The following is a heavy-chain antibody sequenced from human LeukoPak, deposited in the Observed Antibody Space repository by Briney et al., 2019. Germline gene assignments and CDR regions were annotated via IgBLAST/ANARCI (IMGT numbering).Heavy chain of an antibody. J-gene: IGHJ6*02. CDR2: ISAYNGNT. V-gene: IGHV1-18*01. D-gene: IGHD3-10*01. CDR3: ARAFGNYYYGMDV. CDR1: GYTFTIYG. Sequence: EASVKVSCKASGYTFTIYGISCVRQAPGQGLEWMGWISAYNGNTNYAQKLQGRVTMTTDTSTSTAYMELRSLRSDDTAVYYCARAFGNYYYGMDVWGQGTTVTVSS.